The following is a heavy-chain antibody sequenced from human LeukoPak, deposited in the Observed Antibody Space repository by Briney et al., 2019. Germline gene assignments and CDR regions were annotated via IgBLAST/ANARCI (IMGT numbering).Heavy chain of an antibody. CDR2: INPSGGST. CDR3: ATARGLAAAGDAFDI. V-gene: IGHV1-46*01. CDR1: GYTFTSYY. Sequence: ASVKVSCKASGYTFTSYYMHWVRQAPGQGLEWMGIINPSGGSTSYAQKFQGRVTMTRDTSTSTVYMELNRLRSDDTAVYYCATARGLAAAGDAFDIWGQGTMVTVSS. J-gene: IGHJ3*02. D-gene: IGHD6-13*01.